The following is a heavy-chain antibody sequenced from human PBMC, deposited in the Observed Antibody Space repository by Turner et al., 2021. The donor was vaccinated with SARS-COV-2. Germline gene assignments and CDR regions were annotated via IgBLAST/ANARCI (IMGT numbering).Heavy chain of an antibody. Sequence: EEQLVESGGGLVQPGGSLRLSWAASGFTFSTSDMHWVRQPIGKGLGWVSAIGRGGDTYYPGSVESRFTISRDNAKNSLFLQMNSLRPGDTAVYYCARETSDSSDYGVGWYLDLWGRGTLVTVSS. CDR1: GFTFSTSD. CDR2: IGRGGDT. J-gene: IGHJ2*01. D-gene: IGHD4-17*01. CDR3: ARETSDSSDYGVGWYLDL. V-gene: IGHV3-13*01.